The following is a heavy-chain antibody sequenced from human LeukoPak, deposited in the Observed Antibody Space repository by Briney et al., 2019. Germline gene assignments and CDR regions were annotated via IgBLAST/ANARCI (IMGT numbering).Heavy chain of an antibody. V-gene: IGHV4-39*07. Sequence: SETLSLTCTVSGGSISSSSYYWGWIRQPPGKGLEWIGSIYYSGSTYYNPSLKSRVTISVDTSKNQFSLKLSPVTAADTAVYYCARGGYDYGDYGALDYWGQGTLVTVSS. CDR2: IYYSGST. D-gene: IGHD4-17*01. J-gene: IGHJ4*02. CDR1: GGSISSSSYY. CDR3: ARGGYDYGDYGALDY.